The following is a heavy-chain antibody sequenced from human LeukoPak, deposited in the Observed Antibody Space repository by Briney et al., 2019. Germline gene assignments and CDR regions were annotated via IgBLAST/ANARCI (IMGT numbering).Heavy chain of an antibody. V-gene: IGHV4-4*07. D-gene: IGHD1-1*01. CDR1: GGSISSYY. Sequence: SETLSLSCTVSGGSISSYYWSWIRQPAGKGLEWIGRIYSSGSINYNPSLNSRVTMSVDTSNNQFSLKLSSVTAADTAVYYCARRDWNYLYFDFWGRGTLVTVSS. CDR3: ARRDWNYLYFDF. CDR2: IYSSGSI. J-gene: IGHJ2*01.